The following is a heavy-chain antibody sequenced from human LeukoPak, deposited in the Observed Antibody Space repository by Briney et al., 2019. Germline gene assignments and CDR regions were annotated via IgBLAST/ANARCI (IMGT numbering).Heavy chain of an antibody. CDR2: IKQDGSEK. Sequence: GGSLRLSCAASGFTFSSYWMSWVRQAPGKGLEWVANIKQDGSEKYYVDSVKGRFTISRDNAKNSLCLQMNSLRAGDTAVYYCARSYSSGWFAFDYWGQGTLVTVSS. V-gene: IGHV3-7*01. CDR3: ARSYSSGWFAFDY. J-gene: IGHJ4*02. D-gene: IGHD6-13*01. CDR1: GFTFSSYW.